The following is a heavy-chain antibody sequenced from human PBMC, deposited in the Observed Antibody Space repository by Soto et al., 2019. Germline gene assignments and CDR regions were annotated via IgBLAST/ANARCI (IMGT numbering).Heavy chain of an antibody. D-gene: IGHD2-2*01. V-gene: IGHV3-21*01. J-gene: IGHJ4*02. Sequence: GGSLRLSCAASGFPFSRYSMNWVRQAPGKGLEWVSSISSTANYIYYADSMKGRFTVSRDNAKNSVYLDMNSLSAEDTAVYYCARESEYLTSNFDYGGQGTLVNVSS. CDR1: GFPFSRYS. CDR2: ISSTANYI. CDR3: ARESEYLTSNFDY.